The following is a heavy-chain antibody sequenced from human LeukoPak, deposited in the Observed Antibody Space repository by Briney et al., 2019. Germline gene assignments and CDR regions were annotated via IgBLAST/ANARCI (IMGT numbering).Heavy chain of an antibody. CDR1: GGSISSGSYY. J-gene: IGHJ6*03. V-gene: IGHV4-61*02. CDR3: ARLAGSYRYYYYYYYMDV. CDR2: IYTSGSI. D-gene: IGHD3-16*02. Sequence: KPSETLSLTCAVSGGSISSGSYYWSWIRQPAGKGLEWIGRIYTSGSINYNPSLKSRVTISVDTSKNQFSLKLSSVTAADTAVYYCARLAGSYRYYYYYYYMDVWGKGTTVTISS.